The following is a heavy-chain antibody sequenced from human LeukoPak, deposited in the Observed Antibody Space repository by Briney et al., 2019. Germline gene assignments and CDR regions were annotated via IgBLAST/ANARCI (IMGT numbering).Heavy chain of an antibody. V-gene: IGHV3-21*01. J-gene: IGHJ4*02. D-gene: IGHD3-10*01. CDR1: GFSFSSYS. CDR2: ISTSSSYI. Sequence: PGGSLRLSCAASGFSFSSYSMNWVRQAPGKGLEWVSSISTSSSYIYYADSVKGRFTISRDNAKNSLYLQMNSLRGDDTAVYFCARGGLYKYGGTSGDYWGQGTLVSVSS. CDR3: ARGGLYKYGGTSGDY.